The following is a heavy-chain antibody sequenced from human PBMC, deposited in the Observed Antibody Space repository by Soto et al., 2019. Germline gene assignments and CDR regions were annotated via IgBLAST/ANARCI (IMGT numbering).Heavy chain of an antibody. Sequence: SLKVSCKASGGTFSSYAISWVRQAPGQGLEWMGGIIPIFGTANYAQKFQGRVTITADESTSTAYMELSSLRSEDTAVNYCARDGYIVVVPAAGDYYYYGLDVWGQGTTVTVSS. V-gene: IGHV1-69*13. CDR1: GGTFSSYA. CDR3: ARDGYIVVVPAAGDYYYYGLDV. J-gene: IGHJ6*02. CDR2: IIPIFGTA. D-gene: IGHD2-2*01.